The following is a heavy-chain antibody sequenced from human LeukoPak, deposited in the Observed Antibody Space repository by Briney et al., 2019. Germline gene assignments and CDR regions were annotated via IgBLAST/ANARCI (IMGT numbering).Heavy chain of an antibody. CDR3: ARVTMVLDAFDI. D-gene: IGHD3-10*01. V-gene: IGHV1-18*01. CDR2: ISAYNGNT. J-gene: IGHJ3*02. CDR1: GYTFTSYG. Sequence: ASVKVSCKASGYTFTSYGISWVRQAPGQGLEWMGWISAYNGNTNYAQKLLGRVTMTTDTSTSTAYMELRSLRSDDTAVYYCARVTMVLDAFDIWGQGTMVTVSS.